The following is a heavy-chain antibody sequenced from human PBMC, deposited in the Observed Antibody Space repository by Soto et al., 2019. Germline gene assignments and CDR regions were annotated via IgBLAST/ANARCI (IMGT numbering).Heavy chain of an antibody. Sequence: QVQLVESGGGVVQPGRSLRLSCAASGFTFSSYGMHWVRQAPGKGLEWVAFISYDGSNKDYADSVRGRFTISRDNSKNMLYLQMNSLRAEHTAVYYCAKGYGGQQLTRGDAFDFWGQGTMVTVSS. V-gene: IGHV3-30*18. CDR3: AKGYGGQQLTRGDAFDF. CDR2: ISYDGSNK. J-gene: IGHJ3*01. D-gene: IGHD6-13*01. CDR1: GFTFSSYG.